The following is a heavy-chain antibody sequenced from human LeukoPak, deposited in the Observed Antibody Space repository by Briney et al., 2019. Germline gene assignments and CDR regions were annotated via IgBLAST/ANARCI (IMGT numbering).Heavy chain of an antibody. J-gene: IGHJ4*02. CDR2: IYYSGST. V-gene: IGHV4-39*07. D-gene: IGHD3-10*01. CDR3: ARGRGPYY. Sequence: SETLSLTCTVSGGSISSSSYYWGWIRQPPGKGLEWIGSIYYSGSTNYNPSLKSRVTISVDTSKNQFSLKLSSVTAADTAVYYCARGRGPYYWGQGTLVTVSS. CDR1: GGSISSSSYY.